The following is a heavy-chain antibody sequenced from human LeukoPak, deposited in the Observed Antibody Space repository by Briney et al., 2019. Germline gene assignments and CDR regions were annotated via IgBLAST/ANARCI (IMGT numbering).Heavy chain of an antibody. CDR3: ARGPTDFDASDI. CDR2: IKQDGSET. V-gene: IGHV3-7*01. CDR1: GFTISSYW. J-gene: IGHJ3*02. Sequence: GGSLRLSCAASGFTISSYWMSWVRQLAGKGLESVAHIKQDGSETYYVDTVRGRFIISRDNAKNSLYLQMNSLGVEDTAVYHCARGPTDFDASDIWGHGTLVTVSS.